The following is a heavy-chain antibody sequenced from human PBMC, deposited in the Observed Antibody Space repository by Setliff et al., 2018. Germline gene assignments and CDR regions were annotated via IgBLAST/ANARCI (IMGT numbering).Heavy chain of an antibody. CDR1: GGSISSGDYY. V-gene: IGHV4-30-4*08. J-gene: IGHJ6*03. Sequence: SETLSLTCTVSGGSISSGDYYWSWIRQPPGKGLEWIGYIYYSGSTYYNPSLKSRVTISVDTSKNQFSLKLSSVTAADTAVYYCAREQWLDPPGYYYMDVWAKGTTVTISS. CDR2: IYYSGST. D-gene: IGHD6-19*01. CDR3: AREQWLDPPGYYYMDV.